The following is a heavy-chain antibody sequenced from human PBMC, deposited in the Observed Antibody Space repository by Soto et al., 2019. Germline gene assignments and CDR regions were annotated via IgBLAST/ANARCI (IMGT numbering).Heavy chain of an antibody. Sequence: SETLSLTCTVSGGSISSYYWSWIRQPPGKGLEWIGYIYYSGSTNYNPSLKSRVTISVDTSKNQFSLKLSSVTAADTAVYYCAREVAVAGFDYWGQGTLVTVSS. J-gene: IGHJ4*02. CDR2: IYYSGST. V-gene: IGHV4-59*01. D-gene: IGHD6-19*01. CDR3: AREVAVAGFDY. CDR1: GGSISSYY.